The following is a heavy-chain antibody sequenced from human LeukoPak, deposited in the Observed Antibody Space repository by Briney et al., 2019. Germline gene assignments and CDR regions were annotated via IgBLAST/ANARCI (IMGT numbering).Heavy chain of an antibody. CDR3: SRAKSYYDSSGYAGFDY. D-gene: IGHD3-22*01. CDR1: GGSISSGGYY. J-gene: IGHJ4*02. Sequence: PSQSLSLTCTVSGGSISSGGYYWSWIRQHPGKGLEGIGYIYYSGSTYYNPSIMSQVTISVATSKNQFSLKLRSVAAADTAVYCCSRAKSYYDSSGYAGFDYWGRGTLVTVSS. CDR2: IYYSGST. V-gene: IGHV4-31*01.